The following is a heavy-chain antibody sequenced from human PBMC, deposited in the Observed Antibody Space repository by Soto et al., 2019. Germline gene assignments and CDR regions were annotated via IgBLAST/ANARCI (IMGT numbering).Heavy chain of an antibody. J-gene: IGHJ6*02. CDR2: ISYDVSNK. CDR1: GFTFSSYA. V-gene: IGHV3-30-3*01. D-gene: IGHD5-18*01. Sequence: GGSLRLSCAASGFTFSSYAMHWVRQAPGKGLEWVAVISYDVSNKYYADSVKGRFTISRDNSKNTLYLQMNSLRAEDTAVYYCARDYEYRYGYTYYYYYGMDVWGQGTTVTVSS. CDR3: ARDYEYRYGYTYYYYYGMDV.